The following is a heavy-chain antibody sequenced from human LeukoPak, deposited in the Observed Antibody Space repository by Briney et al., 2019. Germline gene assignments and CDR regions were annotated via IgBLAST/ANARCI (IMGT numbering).Heavy chain of an antibody. CDR2: IYHSGST. CDR3: ARVRDILTGFTFDY. V-gene: IGHV4-30-2*01. J-gene: IGHJ4*02. Sequence: SETLSLTCAVSGGSISSGGYSWSWIRQPPGKGLEWIGYIYHSGSTYYNPSLKSRVTISVDRSKNQFSLKLSSVTAADTAVYYCARVRDILTGFTFDYWGQGTLITVSS. D-gene: IGHD3-9*01. CDR1: GGSISSGGYS.